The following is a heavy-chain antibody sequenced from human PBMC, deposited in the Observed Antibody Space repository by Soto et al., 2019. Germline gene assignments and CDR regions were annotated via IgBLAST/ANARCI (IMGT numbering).Heavy chain of an antibody. J-gene: IGHJ4*02. CDR3: VIVWRTITAARPY. D-gene: IGHD3-16*01. V-gene: IGHV3-15*07. CDR2: IKPKADGGTT. CDR1: DFTFTNAN. Sequence: PGGSLRLSCAASDFTFTNANIHWVRQAPGKGLEWVGLIKPKADGGTTDCAAPVKGRFTISRDDSKNTVYLQMNSLKTEDTAIYYCVIVWRTITAARPYWGQGALVTVS.